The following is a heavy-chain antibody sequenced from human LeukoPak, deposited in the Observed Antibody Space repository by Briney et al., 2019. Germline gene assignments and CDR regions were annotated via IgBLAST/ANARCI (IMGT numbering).Heavy chain of an antibody. CDR3: ARASGYSGAWYIDY. J-gene: IGHJ4*02. CDR1: GYTFTAYY. V-gene: IGHV1-2*02. CDR2: INPNSGGT. D-gene: IGHD6-19*01. Sequence: GASVKVSCKASGYTFTAYYMHWVRQAPGQGLEWMGWINPNSGGTNYAQKFQGRVTMTRDTSITTAYMEVSSLRSDDTAVYYCARASGYSGAWYIDYWGQGNLVTVSS.